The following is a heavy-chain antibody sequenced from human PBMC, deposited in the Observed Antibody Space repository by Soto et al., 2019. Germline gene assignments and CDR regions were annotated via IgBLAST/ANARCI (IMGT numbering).Heavy chain of an antibody. V-gene: IGHV3-30-3*01. CDR1: GFTFSSYA. Sequence: GGSLRLSCAASGFTFSSYAMHWVRQAPGKGLEWVAVISYDGSNKYYADSVKGRFTISRDNSKNTLYLQMNSLRAEDTAVYYCARDTPYYDFWSGYDSAFDYWGQGTLVTVSS. J-gene: IGHJ4*02. D-gene: IGHD3-3*01. CDR3: ARDTPYYDFWSGYDSAFDY. CDR2: ISYDGSNK.